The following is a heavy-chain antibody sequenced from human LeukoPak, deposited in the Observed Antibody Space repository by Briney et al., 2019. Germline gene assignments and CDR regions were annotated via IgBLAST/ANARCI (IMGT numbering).Heavy chain of an antibody. Sequence: GGSLRLSCAASGFTFSSYIMTWVRQAPGKGREWVSAISPSGGSTFYADSVRGRFTISRDNSKNTLHLQMSSLRAEDTAVYYCSKRGTNGGPFDYWGQGTLVTVSS. CDR1: GFTFSSYI. CDR2: ISPSGGST. D-gene: IGHD1/OR15-1a*01. CDR3: SKRGTNGGPFDY. J-gene: IGHJ4*02. V-gene: IGHV3-23*01.